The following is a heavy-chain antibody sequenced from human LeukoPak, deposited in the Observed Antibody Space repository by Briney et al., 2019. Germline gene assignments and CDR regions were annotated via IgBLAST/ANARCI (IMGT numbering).Heavy chain of an antibody. Sequence: PSETLSLTCAVYGGSFSGYYWSWIRQPPGKGLEWIGEINHSGSTNYNPSLKSRVTISVDTSKNQFSLKLSSVTAADTAVYYCARPTVGYFGYWGQGTLVTVSS. CDR1: GGSFSGYY. J-gene: IGHJ4*02. CDR3: ARPTVGYFGY. D-gene: IGHD4-23*01. V-gene: IGHV4-34*01. CDR2: INHSGST.